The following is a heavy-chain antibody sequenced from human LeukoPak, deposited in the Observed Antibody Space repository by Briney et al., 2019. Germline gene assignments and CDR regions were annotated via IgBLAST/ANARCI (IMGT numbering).Heavy chain of an antibody. CDR1: GFTFSSYG. V-gene: IGHV3-33*01. J-gene: IGHJ4*02. Sequence: GGSLRLSCAASGFTFSSYGMHWVRQAPGKGLEWVAVIWYDGSNKYYADSVKGRFTISRDNSKNTLYLQMNSLRAEDTAVYYCARDQSYWGWGLFDYWGQGTLVTVSS. CDR2: IWYDGSNK. CDR3: ARDQSYWGWGLFDY. D-gene: IGHD7-27*01.